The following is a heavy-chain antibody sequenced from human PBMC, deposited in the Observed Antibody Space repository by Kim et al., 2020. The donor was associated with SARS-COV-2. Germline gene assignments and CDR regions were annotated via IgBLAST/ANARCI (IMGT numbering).Heavy chain of an antibody. CDR3: AREGRYSYGRGPDY. CDR2: ISAYNGNT. D-gene: IGHD5-18*01. Sequence: ASVKVSCKASGYTFTSYGVSWVRQAPGQGLEWMGWISAYNGNTNYVQKLQGRVTMTTDTSTSTAYMELRSLRSDDTAGYYCAREGRYSYGRGPDYWGQGTLVSVSS. CDR1: GYTFTSYG. V-gene: IGHV1-18*01. J-gene: IGHJ4*01.